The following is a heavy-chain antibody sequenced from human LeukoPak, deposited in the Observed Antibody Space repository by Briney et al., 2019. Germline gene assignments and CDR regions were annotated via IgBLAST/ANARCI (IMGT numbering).Heavy chain of an antibody. J-gene: IGHJ4*02. D-gene: IGHD6-13*01. CDR2: INPNSGGT. CDR3: ARGEAAAVTSFDS. Sequence: ASVKVSCKASGYTFTGYYMHWVRQAPGQGLEWMGWINPNSGGTNYAQKFQGRVTITADKSTTTAYMELRSLRSEDTAIYYCARGEAAAVTSFDSWGQGTQVTVSS. CDR1: GYTFTGYY. V-gene: IGHV1-2*02.